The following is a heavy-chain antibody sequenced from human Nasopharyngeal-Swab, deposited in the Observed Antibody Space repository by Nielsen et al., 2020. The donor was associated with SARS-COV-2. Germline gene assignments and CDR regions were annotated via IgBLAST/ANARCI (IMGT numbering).Heavy chain of an antibody. CDR3: ARDGDDYGDKNAFDI. V-gene: IGHV1-69*04. Sequence: SLKVSCTASGYTFSNHAISWVRQAPGQGLEWMGRIIPILGLANYAQKFQGRVTITADKSTGTAYLELSSLRSEDTAVFYCARDGDDYGDKNAFDIWGPGTLVAVSS. CDR1: GYTFSNHA. J-gene: IGHJ3*02. CDR2: IIPILGLA. D-gene: IGHD4-17*01.